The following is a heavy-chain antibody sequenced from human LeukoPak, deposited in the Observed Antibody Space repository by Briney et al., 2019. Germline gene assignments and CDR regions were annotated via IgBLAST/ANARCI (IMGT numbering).Heavy chain of an antibody. CDR1: GGSISSYY. Sequence: SETLSLTCTVSGGSISSYYWSWIRQPPGKGLEWIGYIYYSGSTNYNPSLKSRVTISVDTSKNQFSLKLSSVTAADTAVYYCARVEEAMDWFDPWGQGTLVTVSS. D-gene: IGHD2-8*01. CDR3: ARVEEAMDWFDP. CDR2: IYYSGST. J-gene: IGHJ5*02. V-gene: IGHV4-59*01.